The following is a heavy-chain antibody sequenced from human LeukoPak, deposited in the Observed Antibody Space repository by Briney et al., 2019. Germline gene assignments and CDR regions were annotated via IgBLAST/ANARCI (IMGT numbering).Heavy chain of an antibody. V-gene: IGHV3-30*04. Sequence: PGRSLRLSCAASGFTFSSYAMHWVRQVPGKGLEWVAVIAYDGSNIYYTDSVKGRFTISRDNSKNTLYLQMNNLRAEDTAVYYCSRDCYRDGSSGVCYTRDYVDYWGRGTLVTVSS. CDR3: SRDCYRDGSSGVCYTRDYVDY. J-gene: IGHJ4*02. CDR2: IAYDGSNI. D-gene: IGHD2-8*01. CDR1: GFTFSSYA.